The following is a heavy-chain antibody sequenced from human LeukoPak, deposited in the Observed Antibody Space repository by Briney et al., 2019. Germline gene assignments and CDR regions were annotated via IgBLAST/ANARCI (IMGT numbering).Heavy chain of an antibody. CDR2: IYYSGNT. V-gene: IGHV4-39*01. Sequence: SETLSLTCTVSGGSISSSSYYWDWIRQPPGKGLEWIGCIYYSGNTYYNPSLKSRVSISVDTSKNQFSLKLSSVTAADTAVYYCARRRGPGYGTFDIWGQGTMVTVSS. CDR3: ARRRGPGYGTFDI. D-gene: IGHD3-10*01. J-gene: IGHJ3*02. CDR1: GGSISSSSYY.